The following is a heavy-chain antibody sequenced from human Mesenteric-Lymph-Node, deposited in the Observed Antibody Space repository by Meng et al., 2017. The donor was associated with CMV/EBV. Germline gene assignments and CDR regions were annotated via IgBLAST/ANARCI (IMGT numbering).Heavy chain of an antibody. D-gene: IGHD3-22*01. CDR1: AGSISSGGYY. CDR3: GRDREDSSGTIAFDY. Sequence: SAGSISSGGYYWSWIRQHPGKGLEWIGYIYYGKSNYYYPSIKSRVTITVDTSKDQTSLKLSSVTAADTAVYYCGRDREDSSGTIAFDYWGQGTLVTVSS. CDR2: IYYGKSN. V-gene: IGHV4-31*02. J-gene: IGHJ4*02.